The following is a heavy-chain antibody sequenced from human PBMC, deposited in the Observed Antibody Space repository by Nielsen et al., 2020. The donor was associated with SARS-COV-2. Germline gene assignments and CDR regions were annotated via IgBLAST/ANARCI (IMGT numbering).Heavy chain of an antibody. CDR3: TTMSAATTRGDL. V-gene: IGHV3-15*01. J-gene: IGHJ4*02. CDR2: IQSKRDGGTT. Sequence: GESLRLSCAASGFTFSSLWMSWVRQAPGKGLEWVGRIQSKRDGGTTDYAAPVKGRFTISRDDSENTLYLHMNSLLTEDTAIYYCTTMSAATTRGDLWGQGTLVTVSS. D-gene: IGHD1-26*01. CDR1: GFTFSSLW.